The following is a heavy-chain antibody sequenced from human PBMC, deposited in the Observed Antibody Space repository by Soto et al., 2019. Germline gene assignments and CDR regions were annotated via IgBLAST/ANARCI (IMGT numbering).Heavy chain of an antibody. Sequence: SETLSLTCTVSGGSISSSSYYWGWIRQPPGKGLEWIGSIYYSGSTYYNPSLKSRVTISVDTSKNQFSLKLSSVTAADTAVYYCARHMYSSGWYFDYWGQGTLVTVSS. D-gene: IGHD6-19*01. CDR2: IYYSGST. J-gene: IGHJ4*02. CDR3: ARHMYSSGWYFDY. CDR1: GGSISSSSYY. V-gene: IGHV4-39*01.